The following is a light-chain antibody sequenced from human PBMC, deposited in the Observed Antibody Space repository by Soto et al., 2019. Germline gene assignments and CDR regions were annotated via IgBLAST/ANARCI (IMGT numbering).Light chain of an antibody. CDR2: GAA. J-gene: IGKJ2*01. CDR3: QQSAPSYP. V-gene: IGKV3-20*01. Sequence: EIVLTQSPGTLSVSPGERATLSCRASQSVSSSYLAWYQQKPGQAPRLLMYGAASRATGIPDRFSGSGSGTDFHITISILETEVLAVYYRQQSAPSYPFRKGTTLAIK. CDR1: QSVSSSY.